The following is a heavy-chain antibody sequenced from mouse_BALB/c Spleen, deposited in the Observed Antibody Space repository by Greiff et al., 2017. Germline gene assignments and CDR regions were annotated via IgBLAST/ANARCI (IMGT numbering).Heavy chain of an antibody. V-gene: IGHV3-6*02. CDR2: ISYDGSN. Sequence: EVQLQESGPGLVKPSQSLSLSCSVTGYSITSGYYWNCIRQFPGNKLEWMGYISYDGSNNYNPTLKNRISITRDTSTNQFFLKLNSVTTEDTATYYCARDYGSSYGYFDYWGQGTTRTVSS. CDR1: GYSITSGYY. J-gene: IGHJ2*01. D-gene: IGHD1-1*01. CDR3: ARDYGSSYGYFDY.